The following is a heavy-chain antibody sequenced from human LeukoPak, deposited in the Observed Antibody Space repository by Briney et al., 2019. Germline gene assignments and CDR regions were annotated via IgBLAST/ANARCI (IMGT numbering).Heavy chain of an antibody. V-gene: IGHV3-23*01. J-gene: IGHJ6*02. Sequence: QSGGSLRLSCAASGFTFSSYAMSWVRQAPGEGLEWVSGISGSGGSTYYADSVKGRFTISRDNSKTTLYLQMNSVRAEDTAVYYCAKGGVGVATTYLYGMDVWGQGTTVTVSS. CDR1: GFTFSSYA. CDR2: ISGSGGST. D-gene: IGHD5-12*01. CDR3: AKGGVGVATTYLYGMDV.